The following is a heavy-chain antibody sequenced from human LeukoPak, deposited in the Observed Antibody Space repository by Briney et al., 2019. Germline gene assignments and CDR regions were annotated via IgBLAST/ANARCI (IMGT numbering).Heavy chain of an antibody. CDR2: IIQDGSEK. CDR1: GFRLSDYW. Sequence: GGSLRHSCAASGFRLSDYWMNWVRQAPGKGLEWVANIIQDGSEKYYVDSVKGRFTISRDNAKNSLYLQMNSLRVEDTAMYYCARDLLDRGDYAYWGQGTLVTVSS. CDR3: ARDLLDRGDYAY. J-gene: IGHJ4*02. V-gene: IGHV3-7*01. D-gene: IGHD4-17*01.